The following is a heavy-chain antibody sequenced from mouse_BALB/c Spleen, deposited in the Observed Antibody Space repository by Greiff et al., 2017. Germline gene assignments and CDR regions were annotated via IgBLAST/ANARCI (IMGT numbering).Heavy chain of an antibody. CDR2: IYPGDGDT. D-gene: IGHD1-1*01. CDR1: GYAFSSYW. V-gene: IGHV1-80*01. CDR3: ARTTVVPPWYFDV. J-gene: IGHJ1*01. Sequence: VKLMESGAELVRPGSSVKISCKASGYAFSSYWMNWVKQRPGQGLEWIGQIYPGDGDTNYNGKFKGKATLTADKSSSTAYMQLSSLTSEDSAVYFCARTTVVPPWYFDVWGAGTTVTVSS.